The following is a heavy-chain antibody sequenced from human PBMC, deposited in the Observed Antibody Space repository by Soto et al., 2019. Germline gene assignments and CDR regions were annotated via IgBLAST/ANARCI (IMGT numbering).Heavy chain of an antibody. V-gene: IGHV3-33*01. D-gene: IGHD1-7*01. CDR1: GFTFSSYG. CDR3: ARVAYPFLITGTTSFDY. J-gene: IGHJ4*02. Sequence: GGSLRLSCAASGFTFSSYGMHWVRQAPGKGLEWVAVIWYDGSNKYYADSVKGRFTISRDNSKNTLYLQMNSLRAEDTAVYYCARVAYPFLITGTTSFDYWGQGTLVTVSS. CDR2: IWYDGSNK.